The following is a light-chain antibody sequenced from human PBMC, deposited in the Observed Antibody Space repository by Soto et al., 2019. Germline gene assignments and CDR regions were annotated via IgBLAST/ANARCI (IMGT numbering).Light chain of an antibody. J-gene: IGLJ2*01. V-gene: IGLV2-14*01. CDR3: SSYTSSNTVL. CDR2: NVS. CDR1: SSDVGGYNY. Sequence: QSALTQPASVSGSPGQSITISCTGTSSDVGGYNYVYWYQQNPGKAPKLMIYNVSNRPSGVANRFSGSKSGNTASLTSSGLQAEDEADYYCSSYTSSNTVLFGGGTQVTVL.